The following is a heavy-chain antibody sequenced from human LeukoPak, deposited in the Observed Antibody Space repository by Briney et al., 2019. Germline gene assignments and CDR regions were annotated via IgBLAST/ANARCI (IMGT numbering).Heavy chain of an antibody. CDR1: GYTFTSYG. Sequence: ASVKVSCKASGYTFTSYGISWVRQAPGQGLAWMGWISAYNGNTNYAQNLQGRVTMTTDTSTSTAYMELRSLRSDDTAVYYCARGRRIVATIGNWFDPWGQGTLVTVSS. CDR3: ARGRRIVATIGNWFDP. J-gene: IGHJ5*02. CDR2: ISAYNGNT. D-gene: IGHD5-12*01. V-gene: IGHV1-18*01.